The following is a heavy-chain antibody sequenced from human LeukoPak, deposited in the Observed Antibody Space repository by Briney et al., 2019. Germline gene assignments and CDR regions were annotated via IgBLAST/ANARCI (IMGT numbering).Heavy chain of an antibody. J-gene: IGHJ6*02. CDR1: GGTFSSYA. CDR3: ASWCTNGVCYGHYYYYGMDV. Sequence: GASVKVSCKASGGTFSSYAISWVRQAPGQGLEWMGGIIPIFGTANYAQKFQGRVTITADESTSTAYMELSSLRSEDTAVYYCASWCTNGVCYGHYYYYGMDVWGQGTTVTVSS. D-gene: IGHD2-8*01. CDR2: IIPIFGTA. V-gene: IGHV1-69*13.